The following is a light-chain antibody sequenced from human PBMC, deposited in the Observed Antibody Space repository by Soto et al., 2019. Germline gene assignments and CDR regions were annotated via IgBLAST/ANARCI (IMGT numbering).Light chain of an antibody. CDR1: QSLVHSDGIAY. CDR2: KVS. J-gene: IGKJ5*01. V-gene: IGKV2-30*02. Sequence: DVVMTQSPLSLPVTLGQPASISCRSNQSLVHSDGIAYFSWFQQRPGRSPRRLIYKVSNRDSGVPARFSGGGSGTDFAMKISRVEDEDVGVYFCMQGTHWPITFGQGTRLAIK. CDR3: MQGTHWPIT.